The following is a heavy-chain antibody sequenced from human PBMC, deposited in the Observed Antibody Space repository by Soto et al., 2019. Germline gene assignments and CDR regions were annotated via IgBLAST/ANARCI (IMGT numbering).Heavy chain of an antibody. CDR2: IDPSDSYT. J-gene: IGHJ6*02. V-gene: IGHV5-10-1*01. D-gene: IGHD2-8*02. CDR3: ATVQDTGHYYYYGMDV. Sequence: PGESLKISCKGSRYSFTSYWISWVRQMPGKGREWMGRIDPSDSYTNYSPSFQGHVTISADKSISTAYLQWSSLKASDTAMYYCATVQDTGHYYYYGMDVWGQGTTVTVSS. CDR1: RYSFTSYW.